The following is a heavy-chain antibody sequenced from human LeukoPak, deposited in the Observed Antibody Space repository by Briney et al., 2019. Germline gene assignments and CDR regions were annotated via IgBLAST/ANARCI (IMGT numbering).Heavy chain of an antibody. J-gene: IGHJ3*02. V-gene: IGHV3-23*01. D-gene: IGHD2-21*02. CDR1: GFTFSSSA. CDR2: ISGSGGST. CDR3: AKDRESIVVVTAFDI. Sequence: PGGSLRLSCAASGFTFSSSAMSWVRQAPGKGLEWVSVISGSGGSTYYADSVKGRFTISRDNSKNTLYLHMNSLRAEDTAIYSCAKDRESIVVVTAFDIWGQGTMVTVS.